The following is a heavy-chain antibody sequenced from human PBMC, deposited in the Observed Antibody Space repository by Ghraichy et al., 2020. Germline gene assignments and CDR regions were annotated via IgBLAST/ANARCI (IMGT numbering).Heavy chain of an antibody. CDR1: GGSFSGYY. CDR2: INHSGST. D-gene: IGHD6-13*01. Sequence: TLSLTCAVYGGSFSGYYWSWIRQPPGKGLEWIGEINHSGSTNYNPSLKSRVTISVDTSKNQFSLKLSSVTAADTAVYYCARGGGTYLRYSSSWPIDYWGQGTLVTVSS. CDR3: ARGGGTYLRYSSSWPIDY. J-gene: IGHJ4*02. V-gene: IGHV4-34*01.